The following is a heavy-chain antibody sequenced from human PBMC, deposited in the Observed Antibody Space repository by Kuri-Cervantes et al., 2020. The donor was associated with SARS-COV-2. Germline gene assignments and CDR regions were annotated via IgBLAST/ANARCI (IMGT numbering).Heavy chain of an antibody. D-gene: IGHD2-2*02. Sequence: ASVKVSCKASGYTFTGYHMHWVRQAPGQGLEWMGWINPNSGGTNYAQKLQGRVTMTRDTSISTAYMELSRLRSDDTAVYYCAIGGLECSSTSCYSGYFDYWGQGTLVTVSS. CDR3: AIGGLECSSTSCYSGYFDY. V-gene: IGHV1-2*02. J-gene: IGHJ4*02. CDR1: GYTFTGYH. CDR2: INPNSGGT.